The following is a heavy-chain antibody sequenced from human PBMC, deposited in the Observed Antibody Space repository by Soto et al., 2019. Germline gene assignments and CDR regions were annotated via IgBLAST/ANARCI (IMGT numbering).Heavy chain of an antibody. V-gene: IGHV3-21*02. CDR2: ISVSSSYI. D-gene: IGHD3-10*01. CDR3: ARDGATMVRGVIVRIDY. Sequence: EVQLVESGGGPVKPGGSLRLSCAASGFTFSSYSMNWVRQAPGKGLEWVSSISVSSSYIYYADSVKGRFSISRDNARNSLYLQMNSLRAEDTAVYYCARDGATMVRGVIVRIDYWGQGTLVTVSS. J-gene: IGHJ4*02. CDR1: GFTFSSYS.